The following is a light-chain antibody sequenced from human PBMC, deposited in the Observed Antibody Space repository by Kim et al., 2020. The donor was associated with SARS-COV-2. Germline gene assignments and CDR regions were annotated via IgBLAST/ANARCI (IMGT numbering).Light chain of an antibody. J-gene: IGLJ2*01. CDR2: GNN. V-gene: IGLV3-19*01. Sequence: SSELTQDPAVSVALGQTVTITCQGDSLRTYYATWYQQKPGQAPRLVIFGNNNRPSGISDRFSGSSSRNTASLTITGARAEDEADYYCNSRDSSSEHLAFG. CDR3: NSRDSSSEHLA. CDR1: SLRTYY.